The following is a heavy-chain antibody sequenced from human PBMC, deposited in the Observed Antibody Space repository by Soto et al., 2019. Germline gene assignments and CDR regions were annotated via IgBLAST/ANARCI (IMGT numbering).Heavy chain of an antibody. V-gene: IGHV4-31*03. D-gene: IGHD2-15*01. CDR1: GGSISSGGYY. J-gene: IGHJ6*03. CDR3: ARAAQIVNYYYYMDV. CDR2: IYYSGST. Sequence: PSETLSLTCTVSGGSISSGGYYWSWIRLHPGKGLEWIGYIYYSGSTYYNPSLKSRVTISVDTSKNQFSLKLSSVTAADTAVYYCARAAQIVNYYYYMDVWGKGTTVTVSS.